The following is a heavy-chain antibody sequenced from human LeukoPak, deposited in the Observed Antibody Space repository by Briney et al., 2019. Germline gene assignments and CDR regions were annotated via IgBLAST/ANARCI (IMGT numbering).Heavy chain of an antibody. CDR3: ARGEQWLVTYYYYGMDV. V-gene: IGHV4-30-2*01. CDR1: GGSISSGGYS. D-gene: IGHD6-19*01. Sequence: SETLSLTCAVSGGSISSGGYSWSWIRQPPGKGLEWIGYIYHSGSTSYNPSLKSRVTISVDTSKNQFSLKLSSVTAADTAVYYCARGEQWLVTYYYYGMDVWGQGTTVTVSS. J-gene: IGHJ6*02. CDR2: IYHSGST.